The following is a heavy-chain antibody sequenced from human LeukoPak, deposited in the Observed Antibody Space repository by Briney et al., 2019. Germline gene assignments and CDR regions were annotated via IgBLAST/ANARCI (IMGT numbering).Heavy chain of an antibody. J-gene: IGHJ3*02. V-gene: IGHV3-7*01. Sequence: GGSLRLSCAASGFTFSSYAMSWVRQAPGKGLEWVANIKQDRTKKYYVDSVKGRFTISRDNAKNSLYLQMNSLRAEDTAVYYCAAPSAYSYEAFDIWGQGTMVTVSS. D-gene: IGHD3-3*01. CDR1: GFTFSSYA. CDR2: IKQDRTKK. CDR3: AAPSAYSYEAFDI.